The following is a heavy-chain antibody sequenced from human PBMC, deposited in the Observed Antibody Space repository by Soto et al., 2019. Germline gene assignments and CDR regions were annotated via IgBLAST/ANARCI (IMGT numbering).Heavy chain of an antibody. J-gene: IGHJ5*02. CDR2: ISGSGGST. Sequence: GGSLRLSCAASGFTFSSYAMSWVRQAPGKGLEWVSAISGSGGSTYYADSVKGRFTISRDNSKNTLYLQMNSLRPEDTAVYYCAKTSGYDYVWGSSGLDPWGQVTLVTVSS. D-gene: IGHD3-16*01. V-gene: IGHV3-23*01. CDR1: GFTFSSYA. CDR3: AKTSGYDYVWGSSGLDP.